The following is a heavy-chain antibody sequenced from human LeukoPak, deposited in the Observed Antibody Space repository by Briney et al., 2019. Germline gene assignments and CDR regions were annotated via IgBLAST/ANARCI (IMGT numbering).Heavy chain of an antibody. D-gene: IGHD6-6*01. CDR3: ASVPSSHAFDI. J-gene: IGHJ3*02. CDR2: IIPILGIA. V-gene: IGHV1-69*04. Sequence: GASVKVSCKASGGTFSSYAISWVRQAPGQGLEWMGRIIPILGIANYAQKFQGRVTITADKSTSTAYMELSSLRSEDTAVYYCASVPSSHAFDIWGQGTMVTVSS. CDR1: GGTFSSYA.